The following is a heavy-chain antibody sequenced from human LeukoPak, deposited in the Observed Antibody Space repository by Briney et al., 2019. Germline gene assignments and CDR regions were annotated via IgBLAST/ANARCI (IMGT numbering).Heavy chain of an antibody. CDR2: MNPNSGNT. J-gene: IGHJ2*01. Sequence: ASVKVSCKASGYTFTSYDINWVRQAPGQGLEWMGWMNPNSGNTGYAQKFQGRVTMARNTSIGTAYMELSSLRSEDTAVYYCALTVTRPYYDFWSGYHRFDLWGRGTLVTVSS. CDR3: ALTVTRPYYDFWSGYHRFDL. CDR1: GYTFTSYD. D-gene: IGHD3-3*01. V-gene: IGHV1-8*01.